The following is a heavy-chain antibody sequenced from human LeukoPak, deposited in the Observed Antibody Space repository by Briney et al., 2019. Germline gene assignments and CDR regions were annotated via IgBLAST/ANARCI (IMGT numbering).Heavy chain of an antibody. CDR3: ARGAAPNSLDY. D-gene: IGHD6-6*01. Sequence: PSETPSLTCAVYGGSFSGYYWSWIRQPPGKGLEWIGEINHSGSTNYNPSLKSRVTISVDTSKNQFSLKLSSVTAADTAVYYCARGAAPNSLDYWGQGTLVTVSS. CDR2: INHSGST. J-gene: IGHJ4*02. V-gene: IGHV4-34*01. CDR1: GGSFSGYY.